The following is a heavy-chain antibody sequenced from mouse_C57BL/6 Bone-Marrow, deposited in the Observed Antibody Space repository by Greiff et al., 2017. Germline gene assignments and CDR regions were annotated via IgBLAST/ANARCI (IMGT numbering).Heavy chain of an antibody. D-gene: IGHD1-1*01. CDR3: TRLDITTVVEYWYFDV. J-gene: IGHJ1*03. CDR2: IDPETGGT. Sequence: QVQLQQSGAELVRPGASVTLSCKASGYTFTDYEMHWVKQTPVHGLEWIGAIDPETGGTAYNQKFKGKAILTADKSSSTAYMELRSLTSEDSAVYYCTRLDITTVVEYWYFDVWGTGTTVTVSS. V-gene: IGHV1-15*01. CDR1: GYTFTDYE.